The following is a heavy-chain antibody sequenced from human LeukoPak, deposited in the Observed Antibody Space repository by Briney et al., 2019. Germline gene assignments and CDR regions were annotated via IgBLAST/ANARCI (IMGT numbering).Heavy chain of an antibody. CDR3: AKAPPSSYYYYYGMDV. CDR2: ISHDGSNK. CDR1: GFTFSDYG. J-gene: IGHJ6*02. D-gene: IGHD6-13*01. Sequence: GGSLRLSCAASGFTFSDYGMHWVRQAPGKGLEWVAVISHDGSNKYYADSVKGRFTISRDDSKNTLYLQMNSLRAEDTAVYYCAKAPPSSYYYYYGMDVWGQGTTVTVSS. V-gene: IGHV3-30*18.